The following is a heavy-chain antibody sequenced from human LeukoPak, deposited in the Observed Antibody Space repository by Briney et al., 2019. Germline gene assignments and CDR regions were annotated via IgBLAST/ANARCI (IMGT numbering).Heavy chain of an antibody. J-gene: IGHJ4*02. CDR2: IYPSGTT. CDR3: ARGNPRYSSGLGFDY. D-gene: IGHD6-19*01. Sequence: SETLSLTCTVSGGSIGIGGYYWSWIRQHPGKGLEWIGYIYPSGTTYYNPSLKSQVTISVDTSKVQFSPTLRSATAADTAVYYCARGNPRYSSGLGFDYWGQGSLVTVSS. V-gene: IGHV4-31*01. CDR1: GGSIGIGGYY.